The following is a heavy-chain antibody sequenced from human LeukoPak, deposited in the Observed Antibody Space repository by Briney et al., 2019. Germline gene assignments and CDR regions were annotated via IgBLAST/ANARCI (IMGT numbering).Heavy chain of an antibody. CDR1: GFTFQSYE. V-gene: IGHV3-48*03. CDR3: ARDVTYYGGDWFDP. Sequence: GGPLRLSCAASGFTFQSYEMNWVRQAPGKGLEWLSYIGTSGSPVYYADSVKGRFTISRDNAKNSLYLQMNSLRAEDTAVYYCARDVTYYGGDWFDPWGQGTLVTVSS. D-gene: IGHD4-23*01. CDR2: IGTSGSPV. J-gene: IGHJ5*02.